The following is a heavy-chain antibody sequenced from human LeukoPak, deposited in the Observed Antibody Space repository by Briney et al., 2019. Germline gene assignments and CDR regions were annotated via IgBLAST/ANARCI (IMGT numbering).Heavy chain of an antibody. CDR1: VVTLCRAL. J-gene: IGHJ4*02. CDR2: KKKDGSEE. D-gene: IGHD3-10*01. V-gene: IGHV3-7*01. Sequence: GGGLRLSCAPSVVTLCRALLSGVRDAPGKGLEWVANKKKDGSEEYYVDSVKDRFTISKDNAKNSLYLQMNSLRGEDTAVYYCTGSSGYWGQGTLVIVSS. CDR3: TGSSGY.